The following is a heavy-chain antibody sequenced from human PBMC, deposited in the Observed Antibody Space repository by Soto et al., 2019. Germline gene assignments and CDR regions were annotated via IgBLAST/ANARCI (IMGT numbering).Heavy chain of an antibody. J-gene: IGHJ6*02. CDR3: AREDFYNGLDV. CDR1: GGSVTSGTYY. CDR2: IYSSGST. Sequence: PSETLSLTCTVSGGSVTSGTYYWSWIRQPPGKGLEWIGYIYSSGSTNYNPSLKSRVTTSVDTPKNQFSLKVTSVTAADTAMYYCAREDFYNGLDVWGQGTTVTVSS. V-gene: IGHV4-61*01.